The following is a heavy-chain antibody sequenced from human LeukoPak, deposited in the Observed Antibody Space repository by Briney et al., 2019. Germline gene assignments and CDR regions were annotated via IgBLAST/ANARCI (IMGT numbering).Heavy chain of an antibody. Sequence: GGSLRLSCAASGLTFSIYGMAWVRQAPGKGLEWVSGISGSGDSTYYAASVKGRFTISRDNSKNTLYLHMNSLRADDTAVYYCAKDRGIWGRGTMVTVSS. CDR2: ISGSGDST. V-gene: IGHV3-23*01. CDR1: GLTFSIYG. J-gene: IGHJ3*02. CDR3: AKDRGI.